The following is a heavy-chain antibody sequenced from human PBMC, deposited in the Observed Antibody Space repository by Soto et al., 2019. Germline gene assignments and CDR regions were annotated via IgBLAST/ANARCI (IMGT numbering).Heavy chain of an antibody. J-gene: IGHJ6*02. CDR1: GGSFSGYY. D-gene: IGHD3-10*01. Sequence: SETLSLTCAVFGGSFSGYYWSWIRQPPGKGLEWIGEINHSGSTNYNPSLKSRVTIPVDTSKNQFSLKLSSVTAADTAVYYCARVSGIYYYGMDVWGQGTTVTVSS. V-gene: IGHV4-34*01. CDR2: INHSGST. CDR3: ARVSGIYYYGMDV.